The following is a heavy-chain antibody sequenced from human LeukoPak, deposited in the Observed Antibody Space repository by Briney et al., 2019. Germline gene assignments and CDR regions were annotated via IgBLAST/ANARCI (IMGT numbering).Heavy chain of an antibody. V-gene: IGHV3-7*01. CDR3: ARVGITMVRGRPGYYFDY. J-gene: IGHJ4*02. D-gene: IGHD3-10*01. CDR2: IKQDGSEK. Sequence: GGSLRLSCAASGFTFSSYWMSWDRQAPGKGLEWVANIKQDGSEKYYVDSVKGRFTISRDNAKNSLYLQMNSLRAEDTAVYYCARVGITMVRGRPGYYFDYWGQGTLVTVSS. CDR1: GFTFSSYW.